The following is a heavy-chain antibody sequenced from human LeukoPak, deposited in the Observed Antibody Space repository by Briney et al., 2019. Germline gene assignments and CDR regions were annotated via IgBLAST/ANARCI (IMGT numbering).Heavy chain of an antibody. V-gene: IGHV3-30*04. CDR3: AKGYYEIHDAFDI. CDR1: GFTFSTYA. J-gene: IGHJ3*02. D-gene: IGHD3-9*01. Sequence: GGSLRLSCAASGFTFSTYAMHWVRQAPGKGLEWVAFMSYDGRNKYYADSVKGRFTISRDNSKNTLFLQMNSLRAEDTAVYYCAKGYYEIHDAFDIWGQGTMVTVSS. CDR2: MSYDGRNK.